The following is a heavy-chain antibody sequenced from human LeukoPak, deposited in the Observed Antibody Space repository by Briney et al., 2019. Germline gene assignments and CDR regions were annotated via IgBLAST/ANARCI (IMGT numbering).Heavy chain of an antibody. D-gene: IGHD3-10*01. CDR2: INRDGSTT. V-gene: IGHV3-74*03. J-gene: IGHJ4*02. CDR3: ARDKKSGESSEIDY. Sequence: RGSLRLSCAASGFTFSNYWVHWVRQAPGKGLVWVSRINRDGSTTKYADSMKGRFTVSRDNAKNTLNLQMNSLRAEDTAVYYCARDKKSGESSEIDYWGQGTLVTVSS. CDR1: GFTFSNYW.